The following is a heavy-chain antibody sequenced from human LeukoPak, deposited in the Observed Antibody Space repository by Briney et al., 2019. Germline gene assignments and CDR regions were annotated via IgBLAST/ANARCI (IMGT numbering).Heavy chain of an antibody. J-gene: IGHJ4*02. CDR1: GGSFSGYY. D-gene: IGHD5-18*01. V-gene: IGHV4-34*01. Sequence: SEILSLTCAVYGGSFSGYYWSWIRQPPGKGLEWIGEINHRGSTNYNPSLKSRVTISVDTSKNQFSLKLSSVTAADTAVYYCARGTARGYSYGKSFDYWGQGTLVTVSS. CDR2: INHRGST. CDR3: ARGTARGYSYGKSFDY.